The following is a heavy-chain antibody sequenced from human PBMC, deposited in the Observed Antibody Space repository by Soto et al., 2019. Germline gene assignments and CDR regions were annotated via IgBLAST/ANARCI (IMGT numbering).Heavy chain of an antibody. CDR3: AKDLFTSSSSEPYYYGMDV. CDR1: GFTFSSYA. J-gene: IGHJ6*02. CDR2: ISGRGGST. V-gene: IGHV3-23*01. D-gene: IGHD6-6*01. Sequence: PGGSLRLSCAASGFTFSSYAMSWVRQAPGKGLEWVSAISGRGGSTYYADSVKGRFTISRDNSKNTLYLQMNSLRPEDTAVYYCAKDLFTSSSSEPYYYGMDVWGQGTTVTVSS.